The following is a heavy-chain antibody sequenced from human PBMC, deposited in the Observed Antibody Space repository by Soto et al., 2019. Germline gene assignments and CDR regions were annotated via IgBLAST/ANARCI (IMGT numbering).Heavy chain of an antibody. V-gene: IGHV1-24*01. CDR1: GYTLTELS. CDR2: FDPEDGET. Sequence: QVQLVQSGAEVKKPGASVKVSCKVSGYTLTELSMHWVRQAPGKGLEWMGGFDPEDGETIYAQKFQGRVHITEDTSTDTAYMELSSLRSEDTAVYYCATSVTYYGSGSYLTYWGQGTLVTVSS. D-gene: IGHD3-10*01. J-gene: IGHJ4*02. CDR3: ATSVTYYGSGSYLTY.